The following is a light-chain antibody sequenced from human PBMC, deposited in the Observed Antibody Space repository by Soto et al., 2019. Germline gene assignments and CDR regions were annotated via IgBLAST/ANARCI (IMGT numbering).Light chain of an antibody. Sequence: EIVMTQSPATLSVSPGERATLSCRTSQSVSSNLAWYQQKPGQAPRLLIYGASTRATGIPARFSGSGSGTDFTLTISSLQPEDFATYYCQQSYSTPQVTFGQGTKVDI. J-gene: IGKJ1*01. CDR3: QQSYSTPQVT. CDR1: QSVSSN. CDR2: GAS. V-gene: IGKV3D-15*01.